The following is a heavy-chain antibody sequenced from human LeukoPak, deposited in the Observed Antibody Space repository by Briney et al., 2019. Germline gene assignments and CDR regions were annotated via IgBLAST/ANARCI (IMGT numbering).Heavy chain of an antibody. CDR3: VRGYTIGPGGY. D-gene: IGHD3-16*02. V-gene: IGHV3-74*03. CDR2: INSDGSST. CDR1: GFTFSSYV. J-gene: IGHJ4*02. Sequence: GGSLRLSCVASGFTFSSYVMYWVRQAPGKGPVWVSRINSDGSSTTYADSVKGRFTISRDNAKNTLHLQMDSLRVEDTAVYYCVRGYTIGPGGYWGQGTLVTVSS.